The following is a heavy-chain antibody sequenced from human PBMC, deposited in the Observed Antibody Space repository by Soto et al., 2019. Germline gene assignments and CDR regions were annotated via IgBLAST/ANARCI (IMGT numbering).Heavy chain of an antibody. J-gene: IGHJ4*02. CDR2: ISSSTSHT. D-gene: IGHD1-26*01. CDR3: ARGRGAPADPFDS. Sequence: QVQLVESGGGLVKPGGSLRLSCAVSGFTFSDYYMTWIRQAPGKGLEWVSYISSSTSHTNYADSVKGRFTISRDNAKNSLFVQMNTLRAKDTAEYYCARGRGAPADPFDSWGQGTLVTVST. CDR1: GFTFSDYY. V-gene: IGHV3-11*05.